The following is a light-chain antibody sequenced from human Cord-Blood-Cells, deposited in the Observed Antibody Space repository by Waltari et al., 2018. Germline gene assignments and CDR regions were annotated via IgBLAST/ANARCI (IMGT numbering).Light chain of an antibody. CDR1: QICLYSSNNKNY. CDR2: WAS. J-gene: IGKJ2*01. Sequence: DIVMTQSPDSLAVSLGERATINCKSSQICLYSSNNKNYLAWYQQKPGQPPKLLIYWASTRESGVPDRFSGSGSGTDFTLTISSLQAEDVAVYYCQQYYSTPYTFGQGTKLEIK. CDR3: QQYYSTPYT. V-gene: IGKV4-1*01.